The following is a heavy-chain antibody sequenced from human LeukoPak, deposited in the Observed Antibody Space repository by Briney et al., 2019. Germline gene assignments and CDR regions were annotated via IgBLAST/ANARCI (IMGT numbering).Heavy chain of an antibody. Sequence: ASVKVSCKASGYTFTGYYMHWVRQAPGQGLEWMGWINPNSGGTSYAQKFQGRVTMTRDTSISTAYMELSRLRSDDTAVYYCARDPAYYDFWSGANWFDPWGQGTLVTVSS. D-gene: IGHD3-3*01. CDR3: ARDPAYYDFWSGANWFDP. CDR1: GYTFTGYY. J-gene: IGHJ5*02. CDR2: INPNSGGT. V-gene: IGHV1-2*02.